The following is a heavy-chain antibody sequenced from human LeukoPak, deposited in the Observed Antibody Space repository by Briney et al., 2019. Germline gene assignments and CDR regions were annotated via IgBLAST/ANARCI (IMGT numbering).Heavy chain of an antibody. CDR3: ARGGGYYGVDY. CDR2: IYSGGST. J-gene: IGHJ4*02. V-gene: IGHV3-53*01. Sequence: GGSLRLSCAASGFTFSSYWMSWVRQAPGKGLEWVSVIYSGGSTYYADSVKGRFTISRDNSKNTLYLEMNSLRVEDTAVYFCARGGGYYGVDYWGQGTLVTVSS. CDR1: GFTFSSYW. D-gene: IGHD4-17*01.